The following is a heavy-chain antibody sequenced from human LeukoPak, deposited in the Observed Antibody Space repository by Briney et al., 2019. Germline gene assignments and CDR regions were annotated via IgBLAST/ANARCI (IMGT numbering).Heavy chain of an antibody. V-gene: IGHV3-23*01. CDR2: ISGRADSA. Sequence: PGGSLRLSCAASGFVFSNYAMSWVRQAPGRGLERVSTISGRADSAYSADSVRGRFTIHRDSYKNTLSLQMDSLRAEDTAVYYCARSPLIRESYGDKIVKFDYWGQGTLVTVSS. CDR3: ARSPLIRESYGDKIVKFDY. CDR1: GFVFSNYA. D-gene: IGHD4-17*01. J-gene: IGHJ4*02.